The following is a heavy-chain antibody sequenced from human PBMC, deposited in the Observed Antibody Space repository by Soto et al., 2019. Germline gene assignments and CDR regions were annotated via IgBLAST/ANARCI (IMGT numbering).Heavy chain of an antibody. J-gene: IGHJ4*02. V-gene: IGHV3-11*01. Sequence: GGSLRLSCAASGFTFSDYYMSWIRQAPGKGLEWVSYMTGSGRTIYYADSVKGRFTISRDNAKNSLYLQMNSLRADNTAVYYCALRKTGSYFDYWGQGTLVTVSS. D-gene: IGHD7-27*01. CDR3: ALRKTGSYFDY. CDR1: GFTFSDYY. CDR2: MTGSGRTI.